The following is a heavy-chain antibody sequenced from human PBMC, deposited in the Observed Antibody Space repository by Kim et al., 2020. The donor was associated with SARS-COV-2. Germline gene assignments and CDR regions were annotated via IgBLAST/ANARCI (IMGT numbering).Heavy chain of an antibody. CDR1: GGSISSYY. CDR2: IYYSGST. Sequence: SETLSLTCTVSGGSISSYYWSWIRQPPGKGLEWIGYIYYSGSTNYNPSLKSRVTISVDTSKNQFSLKLSSVTAADTAVYYCARHGRGILLWIGDPDYWGQGTLVTVSS. CDR3: ARHGRGILLWIGDPDY. J-gene: IGHJ4*02. V-gene: IGHV4-59*08. D-gene: IGHD3-10*01.